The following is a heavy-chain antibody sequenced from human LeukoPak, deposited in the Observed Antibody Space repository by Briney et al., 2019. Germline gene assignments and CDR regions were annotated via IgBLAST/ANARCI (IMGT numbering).Heavy chain of an antibody. Sequence: SGTLSLTCAVSGGSISSSNWWSWVRQSPGKGLEWIGEIYHSGSTNYNPSLKSRVTISVDKSKNQFSLKLSSVTAADTAVYYCAREGAYDSSGYNNWFDPWGQGTLVTVS. CDR1: GGSISSSNW. D-gene: IGHD3-22*01. J-gene: IGHJ5*02. CDR3: AREGAYDSSGYNNWFDP. V-gene: IGHV4-4*02. CDR2: IYHSGST.